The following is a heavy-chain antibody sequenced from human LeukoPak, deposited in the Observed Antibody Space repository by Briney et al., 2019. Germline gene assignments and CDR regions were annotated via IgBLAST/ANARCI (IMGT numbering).Heavy chain of an antibody. V-gene: IGHV1-2*02. J-gene: IGHJ3*02. CDR3: ARIVGALDAFDI. CDR1: GYTFTGYY. D-gene: IGHD1-26*01. Sequence: GASVKVSCKASGYTFTGYYMHWVRQAPGQGLEWMGWINPNSGGTNYAQKFQGRVTMARDTSISTAYMELSRLRSDDTAVYYCARIVGALDAFDIWGQGTMVTVSS. CDR2: INPNSGGT.